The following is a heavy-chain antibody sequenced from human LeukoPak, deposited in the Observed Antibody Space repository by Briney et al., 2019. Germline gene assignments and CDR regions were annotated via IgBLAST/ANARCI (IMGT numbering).Heavy chain of an antibody. CDR2: IYYSGST. V-gene: IGHV4-59*01. CDR1: GGSISSYY. Sequence: SETLSLTCTVSGGSISSYYWSWIRQPPGKGLEWIGYIYYSGSTNYNPSLKSRVTISVDTSKNQFSLKLSSVTAADTAVYYCARAGSWSGYFDYRGQGTLVTVSS. CDR3: ARAGSWSGYFDY. J-gene: IGHJ4*02. D-gene: IGHD3-3*01.